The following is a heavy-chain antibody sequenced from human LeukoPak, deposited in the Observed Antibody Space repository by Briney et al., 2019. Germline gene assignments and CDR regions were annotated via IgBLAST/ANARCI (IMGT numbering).Heavy chain of an antibody. CDR2: ISTSGNYI. V-gene: IGHV3-21*01. D-gene: IGHD3-3*01. CDR3: ASTVHYSTSGSEGYYPKWFDS. Sequence: GRSLRLSCSPSASVFRRLTTNWFRQSPGKGMEWVSSISTSGNYIIYTASVEARFHISRENTKNSLFLDMSTLRTEPTAVYYCASTVHYSTSGSEGYYPKWFDSWGQGTVVTVSS. J-gene: IGHJ5*01. CDR1: ASVFRRLT.